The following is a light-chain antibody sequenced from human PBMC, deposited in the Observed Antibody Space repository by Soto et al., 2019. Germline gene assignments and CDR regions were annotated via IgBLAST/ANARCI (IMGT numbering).Light chain of an antibody. CDR3: QQLNSYPLT. CDR2: AAS. V-gene: IGKV1-9*01. CDR1: QGISSF. J-gene: IGKJ4*01. Sequence: DIQMTQSPSTVSAYLGDSFTITCRSSQGISSFLVWFQQKPGKAPTLLIYAASTLQSGVPSRCSGSGSGTDFTITISSLQPEDFATYYCQQLNSYPLTFGGGTKVDIK.